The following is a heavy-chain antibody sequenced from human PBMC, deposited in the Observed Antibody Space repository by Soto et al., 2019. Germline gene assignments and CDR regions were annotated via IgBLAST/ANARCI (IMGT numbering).Heavy chain of an antibody. J-gene: IGHJ4*02. CDR1: GYTFSDYG. D-gene: IGHD3-10*01. V-gene: IGHV1-18*01. CDR2: IGVYNGNT. Sequence: QVQLVQSGPEMKKPGASVKVSCKASGYTFSDYGITWARQAPGQGLEWMGWIGVYNGNTNYAQKLQGRVTMTTDPPTNTAYMELRGLGSDDTAVYYCARAKGSGYYFDDWGQGTLVSVSS. CDR3: ARAKGSGYYFDD.